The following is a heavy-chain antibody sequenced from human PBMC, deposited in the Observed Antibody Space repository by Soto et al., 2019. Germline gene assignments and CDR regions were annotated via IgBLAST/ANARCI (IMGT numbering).Heavy chain of an antibody. V-gene: IGHV3-7*05. Sequence: EVQLVESWGDLVHPGGSVRLSWAASGFTFGTHWMSWVRQAPGKGLEWVANIKGDASENYYADSVRGRFTISRDNAKSSLYLQMNSLRVEDTDVYYCAKDFRRGQGNLVTVSS. CDR2: IKGDASEN. CDR3: AKDFR. J-gene: IGHJ4*02. CDR1: GFTFGTHW.